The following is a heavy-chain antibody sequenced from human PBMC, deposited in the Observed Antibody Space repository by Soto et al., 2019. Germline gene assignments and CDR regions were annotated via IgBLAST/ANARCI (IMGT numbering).Heavy chain of an antibody. J-gene: IGHJ6*02. D-gene: IGHD6-13*01. CDR2: IVPLFRTT. CDR1: GGTFSSYA. CDR3: ARGGYSSTWSNLLDRSGLDV. V-gene: IGHV1-69*06. Sequence: QVQLVQSGAEAKKPGSSVKVSCKTSGGTFSSYAISWVRQAPGQGLEWMGGIVPLFRTTNYAQKFQGRVTITADTSTYTVYMERSGLRSGDTAGYYCARGGYSSTWSNLLDRSGLDVWGQGTTVTVSS.